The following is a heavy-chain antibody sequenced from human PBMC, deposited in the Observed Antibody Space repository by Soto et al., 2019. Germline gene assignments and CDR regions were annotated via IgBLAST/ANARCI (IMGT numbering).Heavy chain of an antibody. CDR3: ARDGGYCSGGSCYFVY. Sequence: SETLSLTCAVSGGSISSSNWWSWVRQPPGKGLEWIGEIYHSGSTNYNPSLKSRVTISVDKSKNQFSLKLSSVTAADTAVYYCARDGGYCSGGSCYFVYWGQGTLVTVSS. D-gene: IGHD2-15*01. V-gene: IGHV4-4*02. CDR2: IYHSGST. J-gene: IGHJ4*02. CDR1: GGSISSSNW.